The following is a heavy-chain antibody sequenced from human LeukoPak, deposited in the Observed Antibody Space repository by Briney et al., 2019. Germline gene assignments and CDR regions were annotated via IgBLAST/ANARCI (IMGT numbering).Heavy chain of an antibody. CDR1: GGSFIGYY. CDR2: INHSGST. V-gene: IGHV4-34*01. J-gene: IGHJ3*02. CDR3: ARDRVRNDAFDI. D-gene: IGHD6-6*01. Sequence: SETLSLTCAVYGGSFIGYYWSSIRQPPGKGLEWIGEINHSGSTNYNPSLKSRVTISVDTSKNQFSLKLSSVTAADTAVYYCARDRVRNDAFDIWGQGTMVTVSS.